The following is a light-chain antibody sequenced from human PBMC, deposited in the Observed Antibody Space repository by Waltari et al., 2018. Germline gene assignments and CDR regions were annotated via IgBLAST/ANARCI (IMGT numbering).Light chain of an antibody. V-gene: IGLV2-14*03. CDR2: DVS. Sequence: QSALTQPASVSGSPGQSITISCTGTNSDVGGYDYVLWYQQHPGKAPTLIIYDVSNRPSGVSNRFSGSKSGNTASLTISGLQAEDEADYYCNSYTSSSTRVFGGGTKLTVL. J-gene: IGLJ2*01. CDR3: NSYTSSSTRV. CDR1: NSDVGGYDY.